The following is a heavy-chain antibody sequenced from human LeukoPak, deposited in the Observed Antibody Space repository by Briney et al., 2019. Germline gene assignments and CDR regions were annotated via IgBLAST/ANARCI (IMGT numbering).Heavy chain of an antibody. D-gene: IGHD2-2*01. V-gene: IGHV4-30-4*01. CDR1: GGSLSSGDYY. Sequence: PSQTLSLTCTVSGGSLSSGDYYWSWIRQPPGKGLEWIGYIYYSGSTYYNPSLKSRVTISVDTSKNQFSLKLSSVTAADTAVYYCARARDIVVVPAAGGMDVWGQGTTVTVSS. J-gene: IGHJ6*02. CDR2: IYYSGST. CDR3: ARARDIVVVPAAGGMDV.